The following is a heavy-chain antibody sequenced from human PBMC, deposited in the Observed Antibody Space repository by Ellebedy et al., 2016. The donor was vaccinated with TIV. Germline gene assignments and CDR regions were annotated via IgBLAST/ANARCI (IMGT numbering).Heavy chain of an antibody. D-gene: IGHD2-2*03. Sequence: SETLSLXCTVSGGSISSYYWSWIRQPPGKGLEWIGYIYYSGSTNYNPSLKSRVTISVDTSKNQFSLKLSSVTAADTAVYYCARVDIVVVPVQGGLVYYYYGMDVWGQGTTVTVSS. CDR3: ARVDIVVVPVQGGLVYYYYGMDV. V-gene: IGHV4-59*08. J-gene: IGHJ6*02. CDR1: GGSISSYY. CDR2: IYYSGST.